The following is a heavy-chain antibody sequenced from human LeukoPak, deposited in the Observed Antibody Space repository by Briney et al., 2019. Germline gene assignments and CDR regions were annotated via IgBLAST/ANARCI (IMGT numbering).Heavy chain of an antibody. J-gene: IGHJ6*03. V-gene: IGHV4-39*07. CDR3: ARSASYYYYMDV. Sequence: PSETLSLTCTVSGGSISSSSYYWSWIRQPPGKGLEWIGEINHSGSTNYNPSLKSRVTISVDTSKNQFSLKLSSVTAADTAVYYCARSASYYYYMDVWGKGTTVTVSS. CDR1: GGSISSSSYY. CDR2: INHSGST.